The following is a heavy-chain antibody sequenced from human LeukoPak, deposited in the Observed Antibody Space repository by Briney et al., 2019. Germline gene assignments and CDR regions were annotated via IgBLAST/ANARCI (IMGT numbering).Heavy chain of an antibody. V-gene: IGHV4-39*07. CDR2: IYYSGST. CDR1: GGSISSSSYY. Sequence: SETLSLTCTVSGGSISSSSYYWGWIRQPPGKGLEWIGSIYYSGSTYYNPSLKSRLTISVDTSKNQFSLKLSSVTAADTAVYYCARSYYYGSGSYVDYWGQGTLVTVSS. CDR3: ARSYYYGSGSYVDY. D-gene: IGHD3-10*01. J-gene: IGHJ4*02.